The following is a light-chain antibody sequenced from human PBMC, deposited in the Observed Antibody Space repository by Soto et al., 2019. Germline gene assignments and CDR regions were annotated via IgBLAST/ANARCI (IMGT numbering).Light chain of an antibody. CDR2: GAS. V-gene: IGKV3-20*01. CDR1: QSVSSSY. Sequence: EIVLTPSPGTLSLSARARSTIPCRASQSVSSSYLAWYQQKPGQAPRLLIYGASSRATGIPDRFSGSGSGTDCTLTISSLEPEDFAVYDCHQSGSSPLTCGGGTKVDIK. CDR3: HQSGSSPLT. J-gene: IGKJ4*02.